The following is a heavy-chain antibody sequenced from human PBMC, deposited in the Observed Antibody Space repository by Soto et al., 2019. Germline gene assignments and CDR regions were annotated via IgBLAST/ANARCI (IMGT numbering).Heavy chain of an antibody. J-gene: IGHJ4*02. D-gene: IGHD1-26*01. Sequence: QLQLQESGPGLVKPSETLSLTCTVSGGSISSSSYYWGWIRQPPGKGLEWIGSIYYSGSTYYNPSLTSRVTISVDTSKNQFSLKLSSVTAADTAVYYCASGRRSPVSGSYYFDYWGQGTLVTVSS. CDR2: IYYSGST. CDR3: ASGRRSPVSGSYYFDY. CDR1: GGSISSSSYY. V-gene: IGHV4-39*01.